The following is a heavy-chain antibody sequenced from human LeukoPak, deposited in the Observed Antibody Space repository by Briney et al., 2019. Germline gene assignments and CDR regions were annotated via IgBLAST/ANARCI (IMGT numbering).Heavy chain of an antibody. CDR3: AKEHGEFDL. V-gene: IGHV3-30*04. Sequence: GGSLRLSCAASGFTFSSYAMHWVRQAPGKGLEWVAVISYDGSNKYYADSGKGRFTISRDNSKNTLYLQMNSLRAEDTAVYYCAKEHGEFDLWGRGTLVTVSS. CDR2: ISYDGSNK. J-gene: IGHJ2*01. CDR1: GFTFSSYA. D-gene: IGHD7-27*01.